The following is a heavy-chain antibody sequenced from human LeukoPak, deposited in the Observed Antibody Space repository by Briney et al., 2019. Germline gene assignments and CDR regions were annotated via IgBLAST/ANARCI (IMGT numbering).Heavy chain of an antibody. V-gene: IGHV4-34*01. Sequence: SETLSLTCAVYGGSFSGYYWSWIHQPPGKGLEWIGEINHSGSTNYNPSLKSRVTISVDTSKNQFSLKLSSVTAADTAVYYCARESVVPAARQYNWFDPWGQGTLVTVSS. CDR3: ARESVVPAARQYNWFDP. D-gene: IGHD2-2*01. J-gene: IGHJ5*02. CDR2: INHSGST. CDR1: GGSFSGYY.